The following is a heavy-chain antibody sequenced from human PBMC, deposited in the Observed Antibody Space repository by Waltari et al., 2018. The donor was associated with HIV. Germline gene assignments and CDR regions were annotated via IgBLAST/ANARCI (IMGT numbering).Heavy chain of an antibody. Sequence: EVQLVESGGGLIQPGGSLRLSCAASGFTVSSNYMSWVRQAPGKGLECVSVMYSGGSKYYADSVRGRFTISRDNSRNTLYLQMNSLRAEDTAVYYCARDAVVGAYSGMDVWGQGTTVTVSS. CDR3: ARDAVVGAYSGMDV. CDR2: MYSGGSK. V-gene: IGHV3-53*01. J-gene: IGHJ6*02. D-gene: IGHD2-15*01. CDR1: GFTVSSNY.